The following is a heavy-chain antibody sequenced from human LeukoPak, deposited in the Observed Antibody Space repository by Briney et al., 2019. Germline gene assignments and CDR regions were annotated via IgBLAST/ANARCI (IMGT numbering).Heavy chain of an antibody. CDR1: GGSISGYY. V-gene: IGHV4-59*01. CDR3: AREGDTAPFDY. D-gene: IGHD5-18*01. Sequence: PSETLSLTCTVSGGSISGYYWSWVRQPPGQGLEWIGYIYYSGSTNYNPSLKSRVTISVDTSKNQFSLKLSSVTAADTAVYYCAREGDTAPFDYWGQGTLVTVSS. CDR2: IYYSGST. J-gene: IGHJ4*02.